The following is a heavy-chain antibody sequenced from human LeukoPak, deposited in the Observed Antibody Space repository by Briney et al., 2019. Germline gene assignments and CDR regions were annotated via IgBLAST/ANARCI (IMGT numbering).Heavy chain of an antibody. Sequence: GGSLRLSCAASGFTFSSYAMSWVRQAPGKGLEWVSAVTASAGNTYYADSVKGRITISRDNSKNTLYLQVNSLRAEDTAVYYCAKGDYYGSGSTFKNGMDVWGQGTTVTVSS. CDR2: VTASAGNT. CDR3: AKGDYYGSGSTFKNGMDV. D-gene: IGHD3-10*01. CDR1: GFTFSSYA. V-gene: IGHV3-23*01. J-gene: IGHJ6*02.